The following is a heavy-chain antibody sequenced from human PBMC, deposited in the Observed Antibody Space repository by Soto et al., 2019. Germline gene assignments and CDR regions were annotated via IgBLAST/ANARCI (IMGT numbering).Heavy chain of an antibody. D-gene: IGHD7-27*01. CDR2: ISGDGITT. CDR3: AKDFTGAGCFFED. CDR1: GFTFSSHA. J-gene: IGHJ4*02. V-gene: IGHV3-23*01. Sequence: VQLLESGGALVQPGGSLRLSCAASGFTFSSHAMSWVRQAPGEGLDWGSVISGDGITTYYAGSVKGRFTISRDNSRNTLYLQMNGLRAENLAFYFCAKDFTGAGCFFEDWGQGTLVTVSS.